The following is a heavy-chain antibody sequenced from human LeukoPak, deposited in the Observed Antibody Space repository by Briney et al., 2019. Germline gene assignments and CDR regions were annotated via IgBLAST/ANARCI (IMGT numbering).Heavy chain of an antibody. CDR3: ARVPGAARLRYYFDY. CDR1: GGIFSSYA. V-gene: IGHV1-69*13. D-gene: IGHD6-6*01. Sequence: GASVKVSCKASGGIFSSYAISWVRQAPGQGLEWMGGIIPIFGTANYAQKFQGRVTITADESTSTAYMELSSLRSEDTAVYYCARVPGAARLRYYFDYWGQGTLVTVSS. CDR2: IIPIFGTA. J-gene: IGHJ4*02.